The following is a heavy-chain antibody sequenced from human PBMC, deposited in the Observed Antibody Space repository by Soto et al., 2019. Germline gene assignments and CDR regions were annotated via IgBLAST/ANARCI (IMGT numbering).Heavy chain of an antibody. J-gene: IGHJ6*02. V-gene: IGHV5-51*01. CDR1: GYSFSIYW. Sequence: PGESLKISCKGFGYSFSIYWIGWVRQKPGKGQKWTGIIYPHASEPRNNQASESHVNMSDNKAINTAYLECASPTASDSAMYYCARLGRREEGRTRYGMDVWGQATTVTVSS. CDR2: IYPHASEP. CDR3: ARLGRREEGRTRYGMDV. D-gene: IGHD7-27*01.